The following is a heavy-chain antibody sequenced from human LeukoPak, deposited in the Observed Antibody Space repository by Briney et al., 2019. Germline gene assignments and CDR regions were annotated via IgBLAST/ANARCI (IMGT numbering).Heavy chain of an antibody. J-gene: IGHJ4*02. CDR3: AKGKEVWGSYRTEFDF. CDR2: ISGSGNNT. D-gene: IGHD3-16*02. V-gene: IGHV3-23*01. Sequence: GGSLRVSCAASGLTFRSHAMSWVRQAPGKGLEWVSVISGSGNNTYYADSVKGRFTISRDNSKNSVFLQMNSLRPADTAVYYCAKGKEVWGSYRTEFDFWGQGTLVTVSS. CDR1: GLTFRSHA.